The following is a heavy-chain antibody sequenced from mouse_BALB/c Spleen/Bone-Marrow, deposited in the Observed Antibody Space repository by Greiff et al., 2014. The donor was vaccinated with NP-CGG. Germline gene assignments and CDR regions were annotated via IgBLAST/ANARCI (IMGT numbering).Heavy chain of an antibody. Sequence: EVNVVESGGGLVQPGGSLKLSCAASGFTFSSYTMSWVRQTPEKRLEWVAYISNSGGSIYYPDNVKGRFTISRDNAKNTLYLQMSSLKSEDTAMYYCARLPFDYWGQGTTLTVSS. V-gene: IGHV5-12-2*01. CDR2: ISNSGGSI. CDR3: ARLPFDY. CDR1: GFTFSSYT. J-gene: IGHJ2*01.